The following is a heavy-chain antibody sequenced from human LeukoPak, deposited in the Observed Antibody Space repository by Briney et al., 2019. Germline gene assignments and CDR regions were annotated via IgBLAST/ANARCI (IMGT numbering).Heavy chain of an antibody. CDR3: ATATVRGHINGY. Sequence: PGGSLRLSCAASGFTFSSYAMSWVRQAPGKGLEWVSAISGSGGSTYYADSVKGRFTISRDNSKNTLYLQMNSLRAEDTAVYYCATATVRGHINGYWGQGTLVTVSS. V-gene: IGHV3-23*01. CDR2: ISGSGGST. D-gene: IGHD3-10*01. J-gene: IGHJ4*02. CDR1: GFTFSSYA.